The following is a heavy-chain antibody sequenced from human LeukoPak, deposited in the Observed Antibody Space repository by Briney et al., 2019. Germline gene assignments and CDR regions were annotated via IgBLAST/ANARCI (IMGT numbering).Heavy chain of an antibody. V-gene: IGHV1-69*13. D-gene: IGHD3-22*01. CDR3: ASPTTLTYYYDSSGYYYPFDY. CDR2: IIPIFGTA. Sequence: ASVKVSCKASGYTFTSYGISWVRQAPGQGLEWMGGIIPIFGTANYAQKFQGRVTITADESTSTAYMELSSLRSEDTAVYYCASPTTLTYYYDSSGYYYPFDYWGQGTLVTVSS. CDR1: GYTFTSYG. J-gene: IGHJ4*02.